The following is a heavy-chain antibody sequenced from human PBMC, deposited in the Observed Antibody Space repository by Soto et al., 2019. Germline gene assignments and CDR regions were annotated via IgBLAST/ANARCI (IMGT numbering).Heavy chain of an antibody. CDR3: ARLFYYDSSGYSAHAFDI. D-gene: IGHD3-22*01. J-gene: IGHJ3*02. CDR2: TYYRSKWYN. CDR1: GDSVSSNSAA. V-gene: IGHV6-1*01. Sequence: SQTLSLTCAISGDSVSSNSAAWNWIRQSPSRGLEWLGRTYYRSKWYNDYAVSVKSRITINPDTSKNQFSLQLNSVTPEDTAVYYCARLFYYDSSGYSAHAFDIWGQGTMVTVSS.